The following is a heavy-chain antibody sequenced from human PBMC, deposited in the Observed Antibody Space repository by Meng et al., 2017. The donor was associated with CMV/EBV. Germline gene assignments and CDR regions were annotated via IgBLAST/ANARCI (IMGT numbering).Heavy chain of an antibody. V-gene: IGHV3-49*04. CDR3: TRAKPHDIVVVPAARYYYYGMDV. Sequence: GESLKISCEASGFTFGDYAMSWVRQAPGKGLEWVGFIRSKDYGGTTEYASSVKGRFTISRDDSKSIAYLQMNSLKTEDTAVYYCTRAKPHDIVVVPAARYYYYGMDVWGQGTTVTVSS. CDR2: IRSKDYGGTT. D-gene: IGHD2-2*01. CDR1: GFTFGDYA. J-gene: IGHJ6*02.